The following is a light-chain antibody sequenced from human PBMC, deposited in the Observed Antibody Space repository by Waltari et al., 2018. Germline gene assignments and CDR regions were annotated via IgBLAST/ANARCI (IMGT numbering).Light chain of an antibody. CDR3: QQYYSTPYL. Sequence: DIVMTQSPDSLAVSLGERATINCKSSQSVLYSSNNKNYLGWDQQKPGQPPKLLIYWASTRESGVPDRFSGSGSGTDFTLTISTLQAEDVAVYYCQQYYSTPYLFGQGTKLEIK. CDR1: QSVLYSSNNKNY. V-gene: IGKV4-1*01. J-gene: IGKJ2*01. CDR2: WAS.